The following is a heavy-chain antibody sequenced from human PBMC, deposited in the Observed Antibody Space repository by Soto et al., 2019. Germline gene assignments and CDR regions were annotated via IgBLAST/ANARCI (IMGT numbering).Heavy chain of an antibody. CDR2: ISAYNGNT. CDR1: GYTFTSYG. CDR3: ARVGALYDFWSSYSKSYFDY. D-gene: IGHD3-3*01. J-gene: IGHJ4*02. Sequence: ASVKVSCKASGYTFTSYGISWVRQAPGQGLEWMGWISAYNGNTNYAQKLQGRVTMTTDTSTSTAYMELRSLRSGDTAVYYCARVGALYDFWSSYSKSYFDYWSRGTLVTVSS. V-gene: IGHV1-18*01.